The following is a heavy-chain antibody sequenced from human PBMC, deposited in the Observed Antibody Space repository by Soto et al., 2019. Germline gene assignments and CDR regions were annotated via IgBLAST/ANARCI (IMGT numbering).Heavy chain of an antibody. V-gene: IGHV3-74*01. CDR3: AREFCSGGNCYTYYFDP. CDR2: INTDGSNT. CDR1: GLTFNRYW. J-gene: IGHJ5*02. D-gene: IGHD2-15*01. Sequence: VGSLRLSCAASGLTFNRYWMHWVRHAPGKGLVWVSHINTDGSNTNYADSVKGRFTISRDNAKSTLFLQMNSLRDEDTAVYYCAREFCSGGNCYTYYFDPWGPGILVTVSS.